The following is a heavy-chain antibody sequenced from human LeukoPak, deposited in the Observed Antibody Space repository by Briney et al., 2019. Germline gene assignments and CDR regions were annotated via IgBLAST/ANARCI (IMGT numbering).Heavy chain of an antibody. V-gene: IGHV3-48*01. D-gene: IGHD6-13*01. CDR3: ARSYSSSWFFFDY. Sequence: GGSLRLSCAASGFTFSSYSVNWVRQAPGKGLEWVSYISSSSSTIYYADSVKGRFTISRDNAKNSLYLQMSSLRAEDTAVYYCARSYSSSWFFFDYWGQGTLVTVSS. CDR2: ISSSSSTI. J-gene: IGHJ4*02. CDR1: GFTFSSYS.